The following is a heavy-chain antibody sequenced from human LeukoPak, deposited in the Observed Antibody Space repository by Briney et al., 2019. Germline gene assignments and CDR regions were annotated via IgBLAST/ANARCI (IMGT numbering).Heavy chain of an antibody. CDR3: AREEFGSSLMDV. D-gene: IGHD3-10*01. Sequence: PSGTLSLTCTVSGGSISSYYWSWIRQPPGKGLEWIGYIYYSGSTNYNPSLKSRVTISVDTSKNQFSLKLSSVTAADTAVYYCAREEFGSSLMDVWGKGTTVTISS. CDR2: IYYSGST. V-gene: IGHV4-59*01. CDR1: GGSISSYY. J-gene: IGHJ6*03.